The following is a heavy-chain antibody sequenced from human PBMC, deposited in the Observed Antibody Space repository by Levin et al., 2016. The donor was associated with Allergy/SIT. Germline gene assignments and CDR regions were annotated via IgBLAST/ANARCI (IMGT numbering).Heavy chain of an antibody. D-gene: IGHD1-26*01. Sequence: WVRQAPGQGLEWMGIINPSGGSTSYAQKFQGRVTMTRDTSTSTVYMELSSLRSEDTAVYYCARASYSGSYWYAFDIWGQGTMVTVSS. CDR2: INPSGGST. V-gene: IGHV1-46*01. J-gene: IGHJ3*02. CDR3: ARASYSGSYWYAFDI.